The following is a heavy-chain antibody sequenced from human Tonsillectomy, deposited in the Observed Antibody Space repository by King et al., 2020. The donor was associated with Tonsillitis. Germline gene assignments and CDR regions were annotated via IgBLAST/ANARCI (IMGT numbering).Heavy chain of an antibody. CDR2: IYYSGRT. D-gene: IGHD3-10*01. V-gene: IGHV4-31*03. Sequence: MQLQESGPALGKPSQTLSLTCTVSGGSINSGGNYWSWIRQRPGEGLEWIGYIYYSGRTYYSPSLQSRVTISVDTSKSQFSLKLSSVTAADTAVYYCARESMMVRGVGFDYWGQGTLVTVSS. CDR1: GGSINSGGNY. CDR3: ARESMMVRGVGFDY. J-gene: IGHJ4*02.